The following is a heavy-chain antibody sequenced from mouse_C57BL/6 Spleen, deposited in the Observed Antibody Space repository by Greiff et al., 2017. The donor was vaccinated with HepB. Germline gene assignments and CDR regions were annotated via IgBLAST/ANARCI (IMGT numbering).Heavy chain of an antibody. Sequence: EVKLMESVAELVRPGASVKLSCTASGFNIKDDYMHWVKQRPEQGLEWIGWIDPENGDTEYASKFQGKATITADTSSNTAYLQLSSLTSEDTAVYYCTFYGSSTGYFDVWGTGTTVTVSS. V-gene: IGHV14-4*01. CDR3: TFYGSSTGYFDV. D-gene: IGHD1-1*01. CDR1: GFNIKDDY. CDR2: IDPENGDT. J-gene: IGHJ1*03.